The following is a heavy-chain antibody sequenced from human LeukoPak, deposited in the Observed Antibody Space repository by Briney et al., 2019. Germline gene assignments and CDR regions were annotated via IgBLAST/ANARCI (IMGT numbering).Heavy chain of an antibody. V-gene: IGHV4-59*08. D-gene: IGHD3-10*01. J-gene: IGHJ4*02. CDR3: ATMVQGVHTYFGS. CDR2: IYYSGST. CDR1: GGPISSYY. Sequence: PSETLSLTCTVSGGPISSYYWSWIRQPPGKGLEWIGYIYYSGSTNYNPSLKSRVTISVDTSKNQFSLKLTSVTAADTAVYYCATMVQGVHTYFGSWGQGNLVAVSS.